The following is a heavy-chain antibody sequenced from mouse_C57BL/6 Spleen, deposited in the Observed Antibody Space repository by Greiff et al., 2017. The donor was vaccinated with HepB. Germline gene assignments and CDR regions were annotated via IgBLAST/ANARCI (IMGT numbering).Heavy chain of an antibody. D-gene: IGHD2-12*01. CDR1: GFTFSSYA. Sequence: EVQGVESGGGLVKPGGSLKLSCAASGFTFSSYAMSWVRQTPEKRLEWVATISDGGSYTYYPDNVKGRFTISRDNAKNNLYLQMSHLKSEDTAMYYCARGGAYYSHFAYWGQGTLVTVSA. CDR2: ISDGGSYT. V-gene: IGHV5-4*01. J-gene: IGHJ3*01. CDR3: ARGGAYYSHFAY.